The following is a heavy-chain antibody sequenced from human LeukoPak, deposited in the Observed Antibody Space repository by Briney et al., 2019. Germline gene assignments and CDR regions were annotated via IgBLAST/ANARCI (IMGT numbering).Heavy chain of an antibody. CDR1: GGSISSSIYY. D-gene: IGHD3-10*01. Sequence: SETLSLTCTVSGGSISSSIYYWGWIRQPPGSGLEWIGRIYTSGSTNYNPSLKSRVTMSVDTSKNQFSLKLSSVTAADTAVYYCARERTYYYGSGSYRLFDYWGQGTLVTVSS. J-gene: IGHJ4*02. V-gene: IGHV4-39*07. CDR2: IYTSGST. CDR3: ARERTYYYGSGSYRLFDY.